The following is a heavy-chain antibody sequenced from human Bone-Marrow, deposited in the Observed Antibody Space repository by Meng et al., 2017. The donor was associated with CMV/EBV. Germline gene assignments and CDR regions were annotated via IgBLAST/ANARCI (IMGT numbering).Heavy chain of an antibody. D-gene: IGHD1-7*01. CDR1: GFTFNSYG. CDR2: IRSDGSNK. J-gene: IGHJ4*02. V-gene: IGHV3-30*02. CDR3: AKGGLKLQDRGGYYFDY. Sequence: QVQLVESGGGXVQPGGSLRLSCAASGFTFNSYGMHWVRQAPGKGLEWVAFIRSDGSNKYYADSVKGRFTISKDNSKNTLYLQMNSLRAEDTTVYYCAKGGLKLQDRGGYYFDYWGQGTLFTVSS.